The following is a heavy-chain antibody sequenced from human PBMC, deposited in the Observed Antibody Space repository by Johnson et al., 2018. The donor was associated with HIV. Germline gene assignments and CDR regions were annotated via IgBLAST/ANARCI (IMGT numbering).Heavy chain of an antibody. V-gene: IGHV3-13*01. CDR2: IGTAGDT. Sequence: VQLVESGGGLVQPGGSLRLSCAASGFTFSSYDMHWVRQATGKGLEWVSAIGTAGDTYYPGSVKGRFTISRENAKNSLYLQMNSLRAEDTAVYYCAKDLSSGWYHAFDIWGQWTMVTVSS. CDR3: AKDLSSGWYHAFDI. J-gene: IGHJ3*02. CDR1: GFTFSSYD. D-gene: IGHD6-19*01.